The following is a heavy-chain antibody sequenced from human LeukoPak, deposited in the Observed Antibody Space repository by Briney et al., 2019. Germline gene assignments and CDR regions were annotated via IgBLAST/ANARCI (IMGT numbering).Heavy chain of an antibody. CDR3: ARHAMVAAPIDY. D-gene: IGHD2-15*01. CDR2: ISYTGNT. V-gene: IGHV4-39*01. J-gene: IGHJ4*02. Sequence: SETLSLTCTVSGGSISSNTFYWGWIRQPPGEGLDWLAIISYTGNTNYNPSLKSRVTISVDTSKNQFSLKLNSVTAADTAVYYCARHAMVAAPIDYWGQGTLVTVSS. CDR1: GGSISSNTFY.